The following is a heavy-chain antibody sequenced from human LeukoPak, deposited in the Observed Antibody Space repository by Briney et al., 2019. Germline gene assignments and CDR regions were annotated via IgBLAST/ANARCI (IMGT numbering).Heavy chain of an antibody. V-gene: IGHV4-61*01. CDR2: IYYSGST. CDR3: ARRSAAAGTPFDY. J-gene: IGHJ4*02. D-gene: IGHD6-13*01. CDR1: GGSISSSSYY. Sequence: SETLSLTCTVSGGSISSSSYYWSWIRQPPGKGLEWIGYIYYSGSTNYNPSLKSRVTISVDTSKNQFSLKLSSVTAADTAVYYCARRSAAAGTPFDYWGQGTLVTVSS.